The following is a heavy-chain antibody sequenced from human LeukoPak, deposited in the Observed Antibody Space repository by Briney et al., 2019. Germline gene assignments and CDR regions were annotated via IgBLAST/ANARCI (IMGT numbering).Heavy chain of an antibody. J-gene: IGHJ4*02. D-gene: IGHD2-21*01. V-gene: IGHV3-33*02. CDR1: GFTFSSYG. Sequence: GGSPRLSCAASGFTFSSYGMHWVRQAPGKGLEWVAVIWYDGSNKYYADSVKGRFTISRDDSTNTLFLQMNSLSPEDTAVYYCAFIGVVVESTGRYFDHWGQGTLVTVSS. CDR2: IWYDGSNK. CDR3: AFIGVVVESTGRYFDH.